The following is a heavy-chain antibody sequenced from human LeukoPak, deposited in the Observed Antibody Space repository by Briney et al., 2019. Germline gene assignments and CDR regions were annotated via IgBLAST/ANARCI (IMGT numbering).Heavy chain of an antibody. CDR3: AEDLDYGGGYDFDY. D-gene: IGHD4-23*01. Sequence: GGSLRLSCAASGFTFSSYAMSWVRQAPGKGLEWVSAISGSGGSTYYADSVKGRFTISRDNSKNTLYLQMNSLRAEDTAVYYCAEDLDYGGGYDFDYWGQGTLVTVSS. J-gene: IGHJ4*02. CDR1: GFTFSSYA. CDR2: ISGSGGST. V-gene: IGHV3-23*01.